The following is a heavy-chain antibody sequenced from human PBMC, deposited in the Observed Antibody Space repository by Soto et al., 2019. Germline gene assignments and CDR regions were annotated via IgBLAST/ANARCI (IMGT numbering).Heavy chain of an antibody. V-gene: IGHV4-30-4*08. CDR2: IHHSASI. Sequence: QVQLQQSGPGLVKPSQPLSLTCTVSGGSISSAYYHWTWIRQSPWTGLEGIGYIHHSASILYNPSLKSLVTISVDTSKNQFSLHLSSVTAADTAVYFWAREDDGGDSLDVWGQGTTVTVSS. J-gene: IGHJ6*02. CDR1: GGSISSAYYH. D-gene: IGHD2-21*02. CDR3: AREDDGGDSLDV.